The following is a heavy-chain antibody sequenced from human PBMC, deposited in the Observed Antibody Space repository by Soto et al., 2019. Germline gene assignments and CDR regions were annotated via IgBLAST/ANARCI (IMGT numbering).Heavy chain of an antibody. D-gene: IGHD2-21*02. V-gene: IGHV6-1*01. Sequence: PSQTLSLTCAISGDSVSSNSAAWNWIRQSPSRGLEWLGRAYYRSRWYYDSAVSVRSRITVIPDTSKNQFSLQLSSVTPGDTAVYFCTKQKGDSRTYNGMDVWGQGTTVTVSS. CDR3: TKQKGDSRTYNGMDV. CDR2: AYYRSRWYY. J-gene: IGHJ6*02. CDR1: GDSVSSNSAA.